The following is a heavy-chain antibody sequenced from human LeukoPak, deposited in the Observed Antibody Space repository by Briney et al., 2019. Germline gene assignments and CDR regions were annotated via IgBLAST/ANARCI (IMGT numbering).Heavy chain of an antibody. D-gene: IGHD3-16*01. CDR2: ISGDGTRT. J-gene: IGHJ4*02. Sequence: PGGSLRLSCAASGFSFSSYAMTWARQAQVKGLERVSAISGDGTRTYYADSVKGRFTISRDNSKNTLYLEMSSLRVEDTAIYYCAKWPEGAMDYFDYWGQGTLVTVSS. CDR1: GFSFSSYA. CDR3: AKWPEGAMDYFDY. V-gene: IGHV3-23*01.